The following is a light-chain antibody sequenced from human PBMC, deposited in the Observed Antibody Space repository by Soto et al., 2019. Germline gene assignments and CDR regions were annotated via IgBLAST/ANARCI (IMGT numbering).Light chain of an antibody. V-gene: IGKV1D-13*01. Sequence: AIQLTQSPSSLSASVGDRVTITCRASQGIYDSLAWYQQKPGRAPNLLIYAVSRSQSGVPSRFSGSGSETEFTLTINNLQPEDFAVYYCQQLHNYPRTFGRGTKVDIK. CDR2: AVS. CDR3: QQLHNYPRT. J-gene: IGKJ1*01. CDR1: QGIYDS.